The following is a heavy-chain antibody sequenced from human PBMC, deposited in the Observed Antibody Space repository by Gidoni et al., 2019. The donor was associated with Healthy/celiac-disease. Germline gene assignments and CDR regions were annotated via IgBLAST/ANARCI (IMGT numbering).Heavy chain of an antibody. CDR3: AKDIVVVPAAINDDYYYYYYGMDV. J-gene: IGHJ6*02. CDR1: GGTFSSYA. CDR2: IIPIFGTA. V-gene: IGHV1-69*01. D-gene: IGHD2-2*02. Sequence: QVQLVQSGAEVKKPGSSVKVSCKASGGTFSSYAISWVRQAPGQGLEWMGGIIPIFGTANYAQKFQGRVTITADESTSTAYMELSSLRSEDTAVYYCAKDIVVVPAAINDDYYYYYYGMDVWGQGTTVTVSS.